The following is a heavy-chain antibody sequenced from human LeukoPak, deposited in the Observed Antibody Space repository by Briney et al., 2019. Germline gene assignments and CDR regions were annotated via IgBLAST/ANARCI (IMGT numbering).Heavy chain of an antibody. Sequence: PSETLSLTCTVSGGSISSYYWSWVRQAPGKGLEWVSVIYSGGSTYYADSVKGRFTISRDNSKNTLYLQMNSLRAEDTAVYYCARWGDYGGKDWGQGTLVTVSS. J-gene: IGHJ4*02. V-gene: IGHV3-53*01. CDR2: IYSGGST. CDR1: GGSISSYY. CDR3: ARWGDYGGKD. D-gene: IGHD4-23*01.